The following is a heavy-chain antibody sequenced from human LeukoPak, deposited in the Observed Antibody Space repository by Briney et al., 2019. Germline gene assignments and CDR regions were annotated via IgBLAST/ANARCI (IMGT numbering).Heavy chain of an antibody. CDR3: ARDPPYRYYYDSSGRPFDI. CDR1: GFTFSSYA. J-gene: IGHJ3*02. V-gene: IGHV4-39*07. CDR2: IYYSGST. D-gene: IGHD3-22*01. Sequence: GSLRLSCAASGFTFSSYAMSWVRQAPGKGLEWIGSIYYSGSTYYNPSLKSRVTISVDTSKNQFSLKLSSVTAADTAVYYCARDPPYRYYYDSSGRPFDIWGQGTMVTVSS.